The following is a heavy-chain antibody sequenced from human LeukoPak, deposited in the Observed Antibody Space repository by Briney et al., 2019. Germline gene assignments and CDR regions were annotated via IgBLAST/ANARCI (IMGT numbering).Heavy chain of an antibody. D-gene: IGHD3-22*01. Sequence: GTSLRLSCAASGFTFSDFAMHWVRQAPGKGLEWVAVVSYDGINKYYADSVRGRISISRDNSKNTLYPQMNSLTPEDTAVYFCRGSYYDSSAFFDLWGRGTLVTVSS. J-gene: IGHJ4*02. CDR2: VSYDGINK. CDR3: RGSYYDSSAFFDL. V-gene: IGHV3-30*04. CDR1: GFTFSDFA.